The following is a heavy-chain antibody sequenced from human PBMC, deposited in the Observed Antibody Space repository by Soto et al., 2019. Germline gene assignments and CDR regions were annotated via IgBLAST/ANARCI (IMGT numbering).Heavy chain of an antibody. CDR3: AKDRGRYCSGGTCYLFDS. CDR2: ISYDGTNK. CDR1: GFTFSSYA. Sequence: QVQLVESGGGVVQPGRSLRLSCVPSGFTFSSYAMHWVRQAPGKGLEWVAIISYDGTNKYYADSVKGRFTISRDNSKNTLYLQMNRVRVEDTALYYCAKDRGRYCSGGTCYLFDSWGQGALVTVSS. D-gene: IGHD2-15*01. J-gene: IGHJ4*02. V-gene: IGHV3-30*04.